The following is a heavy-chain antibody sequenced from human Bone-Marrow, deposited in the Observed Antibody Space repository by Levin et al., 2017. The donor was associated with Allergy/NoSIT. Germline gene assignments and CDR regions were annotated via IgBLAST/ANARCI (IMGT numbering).Heavy chain of an antibody. CDR3: AQAAFYYDSSGYYLPGY. Sequence: SGESLKISCAASGSTFSTYPMSWVRQAPGKGLQWVSVISGSGAGDRTYYADSVRGRFSISRDKSKSTLHLHMNNLRVEDTAVYYCAQAAFYYDSSGYYLPGYWGQGTLVTVSS. V-gene: IGHV3-23*01. D-gene: IGHD3-22*01. CDR1: GSTFSTYP. J-gene: IGHJ4*02. CDR2: ISGSGAGDRT.